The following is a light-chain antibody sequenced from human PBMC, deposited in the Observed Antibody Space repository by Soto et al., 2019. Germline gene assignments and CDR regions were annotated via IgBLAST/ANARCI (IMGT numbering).Light chain of an antibody. CDR1: QSVSSSY. CDR3: QHYGTSAL. CDR2: GAS. J-gene: IGKJ3*01. V-gene: IGKV3-20*01. Sequence: ESVLTQSPGTLSSSPGERATLSCRTSQSVSSSYLAWYQQKPGQAPRLLIYGASSSATGIPNSFSVSASGTAFTFIISRLEPEDCAVYYCQHYGTSALFGPGTSVDLK.